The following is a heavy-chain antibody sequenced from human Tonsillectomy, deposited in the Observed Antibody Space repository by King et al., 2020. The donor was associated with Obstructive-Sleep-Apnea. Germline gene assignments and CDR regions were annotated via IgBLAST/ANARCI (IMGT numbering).Heavy chain of an antibody. CDR3: ARVPLQYSSSFN. CDR1: VGSISSSGYY. CDR2: IYYSGST. J-gene: IGHJ4*02. V-gene: IGHV4-39*07. Sequence: QLQESGPGLVKPSETLSLTCTVSVGSISSSGYYLGWIRQPPGKGLEWIGSIYYSGSTYYNPSLKSRVTILVDTSKNQFSLKLSSVTAADTAVYYCARVPLQYSSSFNWGQGTLVTVSS. D-gene: IGHD6-13*01.